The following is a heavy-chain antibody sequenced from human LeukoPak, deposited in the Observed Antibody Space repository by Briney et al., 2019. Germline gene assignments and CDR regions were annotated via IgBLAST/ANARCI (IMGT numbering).Heavy chain of an antibody. CDR2: LYYSGST. V-gene: IGHV4-59*01. D-gene: IGHD3-22*01. CDR3: ASNYDSRAFDI. J-gene: IGHJ3*02. Sequence: SETLSLTCTVSGGSISSYYWSWIRQPPGKGLEWIGYLYYSGSTNYNPSLKSRVTISVDTSKNQFSLKLSSVTAADTAVYYCASNYDSRAFDIWGQGTMVTVSS. CDR1: GGSISSYY.